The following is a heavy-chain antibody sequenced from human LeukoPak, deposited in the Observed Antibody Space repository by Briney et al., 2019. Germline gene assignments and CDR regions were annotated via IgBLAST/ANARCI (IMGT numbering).Heavy chain of an antibody. J-gene: IGHJ3*02. CDR2: IKSDGSST. Sequence: GGSLRLSCAASGFTVSSNYMSWVRQAPGKGLVWVSHIKSDGSSTDYADSVKGRFTISRDNAKNTLYLQMNSLRAEDTAVYYCARAGLPYAFDIWGQGTMVTVSS. V-gene: IGHV3-74*01. D-gene: IGHD5-12*01. CDR3: ARAGLPYAFDI. CDR1: GFTVSSNY.